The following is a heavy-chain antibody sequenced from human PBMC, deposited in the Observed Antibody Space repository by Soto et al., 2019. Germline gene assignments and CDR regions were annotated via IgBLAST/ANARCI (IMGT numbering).Heavy chain of an antibody. D-gene: IGHD3-22*01. CDR1: GGSISSYY. J-gene: IGHJ4*02. V-gene: IGHV4-59*01. CDR3: ARATYYYDSSGYRVGFRFDY. Sequence: QVQLQESGPGLVKPSETLSLTCTVSGGSISSYYWSWIRQPPGKGLEWIGYIYYSGSTNYNPSLKRRVTISVDTSKNQFSLKLSSVTAADTAVYYCARATYYYDSSGYRVGFRFDYWGQGTLVTVSS. CDR2: IYYSGST.